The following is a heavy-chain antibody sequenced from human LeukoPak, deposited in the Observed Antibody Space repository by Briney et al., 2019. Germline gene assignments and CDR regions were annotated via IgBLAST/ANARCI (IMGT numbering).Heavy chain of an antibody. V-gene: IGHV4-4*07. CDR1: GGSISSYY. J-gene: IGHJ6*02. CDR2: IYTSGST. Sequence: SETLSLTCTVSGGSISSYYWSWIRQPAGKGLEWIGRIYTSGSTNYNPSLKSRVTMSVDTSKNQFSLKLSSVTAADTAVYYCARDWPGFSGSYYVSYYYYGMDVWGQGTTVTVSS. D-gene: IGHD1-26*01. CDR3: ARDWPGFSGSYYVSYYYYGMDV.